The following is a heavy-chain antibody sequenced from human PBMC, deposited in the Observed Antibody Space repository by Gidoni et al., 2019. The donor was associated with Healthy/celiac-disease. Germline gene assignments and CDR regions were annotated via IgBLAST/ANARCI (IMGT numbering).Heavy chain of an antibody. CDR2: ISYDGSNK. D-gene: IGHD3-22*01. J-gene: IGHJ6*02. CDR3: AKDGLTTYYDSSGYLIPDYYGMDV. Sequence: QVQLVESGGGVVQPGRSLRLSCAASGFTFSSYGMTWVRQAPGKGLEWVAVISYDGSNKYYAYSVKGRFTISRDNSKNTLYLQMNSLRAEDTAVYYCAKDGLTTYYDSSGYLIPDYYGMDVWGQGTTVTVSS. CDR1: GFTFSSYG. V-gene: IGHV3-30*18.